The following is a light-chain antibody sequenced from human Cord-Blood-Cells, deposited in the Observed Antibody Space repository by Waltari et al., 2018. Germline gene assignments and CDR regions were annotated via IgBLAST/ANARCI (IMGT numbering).Light chain of an antibody. CDR2: EVS. CDR3: SSYTSSSTLV. V-gene: IGLV2-14*01. J-gene: IGLJ1*01. Sequence: QSALTQPASVSGSPGPSITIPCTGTSSAVGGHNYVSWYQQHPGKAPKLMIYEVSNRPSGVSNRFSGSKSGNTASLTISGLQAEDEADYYCSSYTSSSTLVFGTGTKVTVL. CDR1: SSAVGGHNY.